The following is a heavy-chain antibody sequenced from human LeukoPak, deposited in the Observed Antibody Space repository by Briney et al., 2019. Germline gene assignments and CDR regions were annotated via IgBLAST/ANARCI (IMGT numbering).Heavy chain of an antibody. V-gene: IGHV1-8*01. J-gene: IGHJ5*02. CDR2: MNPNSGNT. CDR1: GYTFTSYD. CDR3: AREGVYYSSTSCYGFGWFDP. Sequence: GASVKVSCKASGYTFTSYDINWVRQATGQGLEWMGWMNPNSGNTGYAQKFQGRVTMTRNTSISTAYMELSSLRSEDTSVYYCAREGVYYSSTSCYGFGWFDPWGQGTLVTVSS. D-gene: IGHD2-2*01.